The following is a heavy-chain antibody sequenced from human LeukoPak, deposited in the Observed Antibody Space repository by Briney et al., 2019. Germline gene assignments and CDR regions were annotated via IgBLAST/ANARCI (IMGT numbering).Heavy chain of an antibody. CDR1: GGSISSYY. J-gene: IGHJ3*02. CDR2: IYYSGST. D-gene: IGHD3-10*01. CDR3: ARDSRGSGSYYNAFDI. V-gene: IGHV4-59*01. Sequence: SETLSLTCTVSGGSISSYYWSWIRQPPGKGLEWIGYIYYSGSTNYNPSLKSRVTISVDTSKNQFSLKLSSVTAADTAVYYCARDSRGSGSYYNAFDIWGQGTMVTVSS.